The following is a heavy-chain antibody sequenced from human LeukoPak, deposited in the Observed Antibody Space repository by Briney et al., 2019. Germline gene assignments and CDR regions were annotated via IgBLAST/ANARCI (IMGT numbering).Heavy chain of an antibody. J-gene: IGHJ4*02. CDR1: GGSISSSGYY. D-gene: IGHD3-9*01. Sequence: SETLSLTCSVSGGSISSSGYYWGWIRQPPGKGLEWMGSISHSGDTHYNPSLKSRITISQDTSKNQFSLKLSSLTAADTAVYYCVRDGGNFDVDYWGQGTLVTVSS. V-gene: IGHV4-39*07. CDR2: ISHSGDT. CDR3: VRDGGNFDVDY.